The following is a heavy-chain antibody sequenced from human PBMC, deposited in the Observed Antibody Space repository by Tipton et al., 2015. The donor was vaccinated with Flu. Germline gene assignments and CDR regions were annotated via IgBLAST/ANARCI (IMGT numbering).Heavy chain of an antibody. CDR3: ARRDYSNYVSDPKNWFDP. Sequence: TLSLTCTVSGGSISKNYYFWGWLRQPPGKGLEWIGSIYTDGRTYYNPSLKSRVTISVDTSKNQFSLRLNSVTAADTAVYYCARRDYSNYVSDPKNWFDPWGQGILVTVSS. CDR2: IYTDGRT. D-gene: IGHD4-11*01. CDR1: GGSISKNYYF. J-gene: IGHJ5*02. V-gene: IGHV4-39*07.